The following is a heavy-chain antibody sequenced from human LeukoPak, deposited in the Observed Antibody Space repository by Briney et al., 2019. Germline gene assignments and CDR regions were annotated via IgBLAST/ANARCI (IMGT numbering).Heavy chain of an antibody. Sequence: SQTLSLTCTFSGASISTGGYYWTWIRQPPGEGLEWIGYIYYTGSVDYNPSLKSRLTISLDTSKNQFSLKLNSVTAADTAVYYCARTGYCSSTSCLNWFDPWGQGTLVTVAS. CDR3: ARTGYCSSTSCLNWFDP. CDR1: GASISTGGYY. V-gene: IGHV4-31*03. D-gene: IGHD2-2*01. CDR2: IYYTGSV. J-gene: IGHJ5*02.